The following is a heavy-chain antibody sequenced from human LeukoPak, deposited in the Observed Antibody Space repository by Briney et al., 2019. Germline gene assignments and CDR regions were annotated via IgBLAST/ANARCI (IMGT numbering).Heavy chain of an antibody. Sequence: PGGSLRLSCAASGFTFSSYAMSWVRQAPGKGLEWVSAISGSGGSTYYADSVKGRFTISRDNSKNTLYLQMNSLRAEDTAVYYCAKAPHSRLVVLRHPHTLDYWGQGTLVTVSS. CDR2: ISGSGGST. CDR3: AKAPHSRLVVLRHPHTLDY. J-gene: IGHJ4*02. D-gene: IGHD3-16*01. CDR1: GFTFSSYA. V-gene: IGHV3-23*01.